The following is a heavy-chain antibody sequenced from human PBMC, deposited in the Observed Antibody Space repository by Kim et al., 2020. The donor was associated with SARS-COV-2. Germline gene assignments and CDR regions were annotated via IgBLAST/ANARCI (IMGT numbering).Heavy chain of an antibody. V-gene: IGHV1-18*01. CDR3: AKDYAYNVDV. CDR1: GYIFTTSG. D-gene: IGHD1-1*01. Sequence: ASVKVSCKTSGYIFTTSGVSWVRQAPGLGLEWVGWISAHNGDTHYAQKFQDRLTMTTDTSTSTAYMELRSLRSDDTAIYYCAKDYAYNVDVWGQGTTVTVSS. CDR2: ISAHNGDT. J-gene: IGHJ6*02.